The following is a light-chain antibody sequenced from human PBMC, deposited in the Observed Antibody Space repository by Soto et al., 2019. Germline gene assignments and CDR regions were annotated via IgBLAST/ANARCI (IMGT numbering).Light chain of an antibody. Sequence: EIVLTQSPGTLSLSPGERATLSCRASQSVNSRYLAWYQQKPGQAPRLLIYGTSNRATGIPDRFSGSGSGTDFTLTISRLESEDFAVYYCQKYGGSLWTFGQGTKVEIK. CDR3: QKYGGSLWT. V-gene: IGKV3-20*01. CDR2: GTS. CDR1: QSVNSRY. J-gene: IGKJ1*01.